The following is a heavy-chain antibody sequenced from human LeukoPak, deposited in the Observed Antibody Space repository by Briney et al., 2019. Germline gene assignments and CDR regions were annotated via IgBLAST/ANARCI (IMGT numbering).Heavy chain of an antibody. Sequence: ASVKVSCKASGGTFSSYAISWVRQAPGQGLEWMGSISPYNGNTNYAQKVQGRVTVTTDTSTSTAYMELRSLISDDTAVYYCARVYSNSWYGDYFDNWGQGTLVTVSS. CDR1: GGTFSSYA. D-gene: IGHD6-13*01. CDR3: ARVYSNSWYGDYFDN. V-gene: IGHV1-18*01. J-gene: IGHJ4*02. CDR2: ISPYNGNT.